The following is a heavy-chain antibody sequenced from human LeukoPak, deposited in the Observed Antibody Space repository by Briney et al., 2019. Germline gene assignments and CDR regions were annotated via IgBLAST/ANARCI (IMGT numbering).Heavy chain of an antibody. CDR3: AKDNGEAVSGYLDC. Sequence: GGSLRLSCAASGFTFSSYAMSWVRQAPGKGLEWVSAISGGGGTTYYEDSVKGRFTISRDNSKNTLYLQMNSLRAEDTAVYYCAKDNGEAVSGYLDCWGQGTLVTVSS. J-gene: IGHJ4*02. CDR1: GFTFSSYA. V-gene: IGHV3-23*01. CDR2: ISGGGGTT. D-gene: IGHD6-19*01.